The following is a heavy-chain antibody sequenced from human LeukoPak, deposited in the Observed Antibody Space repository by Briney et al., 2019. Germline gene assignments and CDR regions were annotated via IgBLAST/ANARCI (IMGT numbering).Heavy chain of an antibody. CDR1: GGSISSYY. V-gene: IGHV4-59*08. Sequence: SETLSLTCTVSGGSISSYYWSWTRQPPGKGLEWIGYIYYSGSTNYNPSLKSRVTISVDTSKNQFSLKLSSVTAADTAVYYCARVGTEYNWFDPWGQGTLVTVSS. CDR3: ARVGTEYNWFDP. CDR2: IYYSGST. D-gene: IGHD7-27*01. J-gene: IGHJ5*02.